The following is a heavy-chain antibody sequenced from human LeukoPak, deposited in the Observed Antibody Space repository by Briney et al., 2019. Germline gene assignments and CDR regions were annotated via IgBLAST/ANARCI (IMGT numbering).Heavy chain of an antibody. CDR2: INHSGST. V-gene: IGHV4-34*01. Sequence: PSGTLSLTCAVYGGSFSGYYWSWIRQPPGKGLEWIGEINHSGSTNYNPSLKSRVTISVDTSKNQFSLKLSSVTAADTAVYYCARSTSVDYWGQGTLVTVSS. CDR1: GGSFSGYY. D-gene: IGHD2-2*01. CDR3: ARSTSVDY. J-gene: IGHJ4*02.